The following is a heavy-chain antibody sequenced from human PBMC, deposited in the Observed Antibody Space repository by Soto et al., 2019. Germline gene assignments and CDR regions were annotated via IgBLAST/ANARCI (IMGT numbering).Heavy chain of an antibody. D-gene: IGHD3-16*02. V-gene: IGHV3-15*07. CDR3: TALSTLGGVIVSSY. CDR1: GFGFIGTW. CDR2: IKSKTSGGTT. J-gene: IGHJ4*02. Sequence: EVQVVESGGGLVKPGGSLRLSCAASGFGFIGTWMNWVRQAPGKGLERVGLIKSKTSGGTTDFAAPVKDRFSISRDDSENTVYLQMNSLKTEDTAMYYCTALSTLGGVIVSSYWGQGTLVTVSS.